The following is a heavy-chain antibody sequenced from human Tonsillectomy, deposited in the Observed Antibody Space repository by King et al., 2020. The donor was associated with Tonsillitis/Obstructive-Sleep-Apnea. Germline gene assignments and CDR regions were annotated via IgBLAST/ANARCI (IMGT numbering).Heavy chain of an antibody. Sequence: VQLVESGGGLVRPGGSLRLSCAASGFTFSDYYMSWIRQAPGKGLEWVSYIGYSGSTIYYADSVKGRFTISRDNAKNSLYLQMSSLRAEDTAVYYCAGGYSSSWSSRYYYYMDVWGKGTTVTVSS. CDR1: GFTFSDYY. J-gene: IGHJ6*03. V-gene: IGHV3-11*01. D-gene: IGHD6-13*01. CDR3: AGGYSSSWSSRYYYYMDV. CDR2: IGYSGSTI.